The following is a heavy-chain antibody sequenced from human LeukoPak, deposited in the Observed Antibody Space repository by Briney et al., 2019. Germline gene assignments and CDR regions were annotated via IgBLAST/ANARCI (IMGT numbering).Heavy chain of an antibody. CDR3: ARGGTSDWPLDH. CDR1: GYTFSDYA. CDR2: IDAGNGDT. V-gene: IGHV1-3*01. Sequence: GASVKVSCKASGYTFSDYAVHWVRQAPGQRFEWMGWIDAGNGDTRYSQKFQGRVTITRDTSASTAYIELRSLRSEDTAMCYCARGGTSDWPLDHWGQETLVTISS. J-gene: IGHJ4*02. D-gene: IGHD2-2*01.